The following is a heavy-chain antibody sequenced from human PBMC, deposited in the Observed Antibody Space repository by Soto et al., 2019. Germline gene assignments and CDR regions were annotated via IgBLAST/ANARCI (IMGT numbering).Heavy chain of an antibody. J-gene: IGHJ4*02. Sequence: QVQLVESGGGVVQPGRSLRLSCAASGFTFSSYAMHWVRQAPGKGLEWVAVISYDGSNKYYADSVKGRFNISRDNSKNTLYLQMNSLRAEDTAVYYCARVGYDFCFDYWGQGTLVTVSS. CDR1: GFTFSSYA. V-gene: IGHV3-30-3*01. CDR2: ISYDGSNK. CDR3: ARVGYDFCFDY. D-gene: IGHD3-3*01.